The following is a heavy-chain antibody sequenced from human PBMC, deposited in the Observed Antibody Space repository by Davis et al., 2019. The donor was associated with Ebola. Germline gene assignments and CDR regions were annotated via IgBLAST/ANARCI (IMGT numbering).Heavy chain of an antibody. V-gene: IGHV4-39*07. CDR2: VYYIGTT. D-gene: IGHD6-6*01. J-gene: IGHJ5*02. CDR3: VTNSTSSPWFDP. Sequence: PSETLSLTCTVSGAAVSSGYHYWGWIRQPPGKGLEWIATVYYIGTTYFNPSLQSRVTISVDTSKNHFSLNLTSVTAADTAVYYCVTNSTSSPWFDPWGQGTQVTVSS. CDR1: GAAVSSGYHY.